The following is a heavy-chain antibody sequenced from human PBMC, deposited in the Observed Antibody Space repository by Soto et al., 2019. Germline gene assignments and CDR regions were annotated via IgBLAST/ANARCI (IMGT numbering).Heavy chain of an antibody. D-gene: IGHD2-2*01. CDR2: ISGSGGST. Sequence: GGSLRLSCAASGFTFSSYAMSWVRQAPGKGLEWVSAISGSGGSTYYADSVKGRFTISRDNSKNTLYLQMNSLRAEDTAVYYCARPQGYCSSTSCRTDAFDIWGQGTMVTVSS. CDR1: GFTFSSYA. CDR3: ARPQGYCSSTSCRTDAFDI. J-gene: IGHJ3*02. V-gene: IGHV3-23*01.